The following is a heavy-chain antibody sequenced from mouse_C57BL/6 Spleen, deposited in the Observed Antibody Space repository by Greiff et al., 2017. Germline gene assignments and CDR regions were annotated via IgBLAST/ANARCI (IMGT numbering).Heavy chain of an antibody. CDR3: AREGIYDGYYVLDY. V-gene: IGHV1-72*01. D-gene: IGHD2-3*01. CDR1: GYTFTSYW. CDR2: IDPNSGGT. Sequence: QVQLKQPGAELVKPGASVKLSCKASGYTFTSYWMHWVKQRPGRGLEWIGRIDPNSGGTKYNEKFKCKATLTVDKPSSTAYMQLSSLKSEDSAVYYCAREGIYDGYYVLDYWGQGTTLTVSS. J-gene: IGHJ2*01.